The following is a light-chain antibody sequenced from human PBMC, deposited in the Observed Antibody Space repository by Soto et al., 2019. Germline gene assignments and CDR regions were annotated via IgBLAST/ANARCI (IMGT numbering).Light chain of an antibody. Sequence: EIVLTQSPGTLSLSPGERATLSCRASQSVSSTYFAWYQRKPGQALRLLIYGAASRATGIPGRFSGSGSGTDFTLTISRLEPEDFAVYYCQQYGSSPPTFGQGTKLEIK. CDR3: QQYGSSPPT. CDR1: QSVSSTY. J-gene: IGKJ2*01. CDR2: GAA. V-gene: IGKV3-20*01.